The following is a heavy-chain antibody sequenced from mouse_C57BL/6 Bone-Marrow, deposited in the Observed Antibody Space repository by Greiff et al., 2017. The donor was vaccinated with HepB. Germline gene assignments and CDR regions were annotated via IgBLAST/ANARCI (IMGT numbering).Heavy chain of an antibody. Sequence: QVQLQQPGAELVRPGTSVKLSCKASGYTFTSYWMHWVKQRPGQGLEWIGVIDPSDSYTNYNQKFKGKATLTVDTSSSTAYMQLSSLTSEDSAVYYCASRGHLPKAMDYWDQGTSVTVSS. V-gene: IGHV1-59*01. CDR3: ASRGHLPKAMDY. D-gene: IGHD3-3*01. CDR2: IDPSDSYT. CDR1: GYTFTSYW. J-gene: IGHJ4*01.